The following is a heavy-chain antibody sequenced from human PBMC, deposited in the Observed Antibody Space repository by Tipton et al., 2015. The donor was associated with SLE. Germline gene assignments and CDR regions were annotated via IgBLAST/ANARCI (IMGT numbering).Heavy chain of an antibody. CDR3: ASSHSTVPARPHYYYYMDV. Sequence: TLSLTCTVSGGSISSSSYYWGWLRQPPGKGLEWIGIIDYSGRNYYNPSPKSSITISVDTSKNPFSLKLSSGTAPDTAVYYCASSHSTVPARPHYYYYMDVWGRGTAVTVSS. V-gene: IGHV4-39*07. CDR1: GGSISSSSYY. CDR2: IDYSGRN. D-gene: IGHD4-17*01. J-gene: IGHJ6*03.